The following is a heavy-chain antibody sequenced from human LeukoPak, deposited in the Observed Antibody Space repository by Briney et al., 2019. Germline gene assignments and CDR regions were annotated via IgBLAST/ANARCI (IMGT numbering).Heavy chain of an antibody. V-gene: IGHV4-59*01. CDR3: ARGVVGGYDSAN. CDR1: GGSLSSYY. D-gene: IGHD5-12*01. J-gene: IGHJ4*02. Sequence: SETLSLTCTVSGGSLSSYYWSWIRQPPGKGLEWIGYIYYSGSTNYNPSLKSRVTISVDTSKNQFSLKLSSVTAADTAVYYCARGVVGGYDSANWGQGTLVTVSS. CDR2: IYYSGST.